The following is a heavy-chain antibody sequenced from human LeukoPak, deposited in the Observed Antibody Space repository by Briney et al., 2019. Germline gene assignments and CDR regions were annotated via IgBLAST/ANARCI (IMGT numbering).Heavy chain of an antibody. CDR3: ARESLVSGYAFDI. CDR1: GGSFSGYY. CDR2: IYYSGST. J-gene: IGHJ3*02. D-gene: IGHD3-10*01. V-gene: IGHV4-59*01. Sequence: SETLSLTCAVYGGSFSGYYWSWIRQPPGKGLEWIGYIYYSGSTNYNPSLKSRVTISVDTSKNQFSLKLSSVTAADTAVYYCARESLVSGYAFDIWGQGTMVTVSS.